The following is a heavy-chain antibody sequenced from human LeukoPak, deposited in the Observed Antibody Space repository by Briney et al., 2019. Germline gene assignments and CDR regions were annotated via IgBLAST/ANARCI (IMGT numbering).Heavy chain of an antibody. CDR3: ARGTRYSSGWTFDY. D-gene: IGHD6-19*01. J-gene: IGHJ4*02. Sequence: SQTLSLTCAISGDSVSSNSAAWNWIRQSPSRGLEWLGRTYYRSKWYNDYAVSVQSRIIINPDTSKNQFSLQVNSVTPEDTAVYYCARGTRYSSGWTFDYWGQGTLVTVSP. V-gene: IGHV6-1*01. CDR2: TYYRSKWYN. CDR1: GDSVSSNSAA.